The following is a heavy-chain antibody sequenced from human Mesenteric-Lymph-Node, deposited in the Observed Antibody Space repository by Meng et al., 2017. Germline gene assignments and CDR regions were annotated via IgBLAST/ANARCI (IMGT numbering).Heavy chain of an antibody. J-gene: IGHJ4*02. D-gene: IGHD4-11*01. CDR3: ARAAAWTLQGYFDY. CDR2: INTYNGNT. Sequence: ASVKVSCNASGYTFTSYGISWVRQAPGQGLEWMGWINTYNGNTNYAHKLQGRVTMTTDTSTSTAYMELRSLRSDDTAVYYCARAAAWTLQGYFDYWGQGTLVTVSS. CDR1: GYTFTSYG. V-gene: IGHV1-18*01.